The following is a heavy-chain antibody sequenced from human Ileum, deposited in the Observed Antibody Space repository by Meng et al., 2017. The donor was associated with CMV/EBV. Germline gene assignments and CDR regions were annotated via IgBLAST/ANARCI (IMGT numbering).Heavy chain of an antibody. V-gene: IGHV3-33*03. CDR1: GFTFSNYG. Sequence: GGSLRLSCAASGFTFSNYGMHWVRQAPGKGLQWVTCIFNDGSNERYVDSVRGRFIISRDNSKNTLYLQMNSLRAEDTAVYYCAKTFYYCIYTSCYDYWGQGTLVTVSS. CDR2: IFNDGSNE. CDR3: AKTFYYCIYTSCYDY. J-gene: IGHJ4*02. D-gene: IGHD2-2*01.